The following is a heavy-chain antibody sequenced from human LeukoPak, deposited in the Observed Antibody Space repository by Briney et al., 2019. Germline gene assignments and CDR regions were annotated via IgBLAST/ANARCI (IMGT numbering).Heavy chain of an antibody. CDR2: IIPIFGIA. J-gene: IGHJ4*02. V-gene: IGHV1-69*04. D-gene: IGHD6-19*01. CDR3: ASTLPGYSSGWWV. CDR1: GGTFSSYA. Sequence: SVKVSCKASGGTFSSYAISWVRQAPGQGLEWMGRIIPIFGIANYAQKFQGRVTITADKSTSTAYMELSSLRSEDTAVYYCASTLPGYSSGWWVWGQGTLVTVSS.